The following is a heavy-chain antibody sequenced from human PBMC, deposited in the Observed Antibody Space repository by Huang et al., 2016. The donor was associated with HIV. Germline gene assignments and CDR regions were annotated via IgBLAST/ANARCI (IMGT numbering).Heavy chain of an antibody. J-gene: IGHJ4*02. CDR1: GYTFTDSN. CDR3: ARDWSFGSSTSPAD. D-gene: IGHD6-6*01. CDR2: INPKRGGT. V-gene: IGHV1-2*02. Sequence: QVQLVQSGAEVKNPGASVRVSCKASGYTFTDSNIHWVRQAPGQGLEWVGWINPKRGGTIYAQRFQGRVTMTRETTISTVHMDLRRIQSDDTAVYFCARDWSFGSSTSPADWGQGTLVTVSS.